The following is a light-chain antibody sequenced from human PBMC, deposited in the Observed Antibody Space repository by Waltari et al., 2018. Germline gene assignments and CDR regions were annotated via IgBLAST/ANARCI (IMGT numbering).Light chain of an antibody. J-gene: IGKJ2*01. CDR3: MQDAHWPPYT. CDR2: KVS. CDR1: QSLLHRDGNTY. V-gene: IGKV2-30*02. Sequence: DIVMTQSPLSLPVSLGQPASISCKSSQSLLHRDGNTYMNWFYQRPGQSPRRLIYKVSNRDSGVTDRFSGSGSGTEFTLKISRVEAEDIGLYYCMQDAHWPPYTFGQGTKLEI.